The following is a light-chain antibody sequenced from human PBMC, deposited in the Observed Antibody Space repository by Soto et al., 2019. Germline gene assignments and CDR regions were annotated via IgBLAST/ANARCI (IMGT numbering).Light chain of an antibody. CDR3: QQSYSTLYT. V-gene: IGKV1-39*01. CDR1: QSISSY. Sequence: DIQMTQSPSSLSASVGDRVTITCRASQSISSYLNWYQQKPGKAPKLLIYAASSLQSGVPSRFSCSGSCTDFTLTISSLQPEDFATYYCQQSYSTLYTFGQGTKLEIK. J-gene: IGKJ2*01. CDR2: AAS.